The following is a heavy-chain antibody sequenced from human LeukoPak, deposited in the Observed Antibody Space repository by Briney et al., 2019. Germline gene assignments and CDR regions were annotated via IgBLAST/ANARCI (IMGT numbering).Heavy chain of an antibody. Sequence: SQTLSLTCAISGGSVSSNSAAWNWLTQSPSRGLEGLGRTYYRSKWLSDYAVSVKSPITIDADTSKNQCALQLNSVPPEDTAVYYCARKGTVTTPFDYWGQGSLVTVSS. D-gene: IGHD4-11*01. CDR2: TYYRSKWLS. CDR1: GGSVSSNSAA. J-gene: IGHJ4*02. V-gene: IGHV6-1*01. CDR3: ARKGTVTTPFDY.